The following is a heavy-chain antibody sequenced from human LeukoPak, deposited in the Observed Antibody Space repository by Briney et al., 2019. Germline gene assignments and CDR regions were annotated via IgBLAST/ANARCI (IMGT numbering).Heavy chain of an antibody. V-gene: IGHV4-39*07. CDR2: IYYDGRT. CDR1: GGSISNPNDY. J-gene: IGHJ4*02. CDR3: AREITMVRGVIPD. Sequence: SETLSLTCTVSGGSISNPNDYWGWIRQPPGKGLEWVGSIYYDGRTFYSPSLQSRVTISEDTSKNQFSQKLSSVTAADTAVYYCAREITMVRGVIPDWGQGTLVTVSS. D-gene: IGHD3-10*01.